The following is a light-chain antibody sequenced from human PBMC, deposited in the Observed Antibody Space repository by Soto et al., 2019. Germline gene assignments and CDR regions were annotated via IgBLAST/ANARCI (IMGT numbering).Light chain of an antibody. CDR2: SVS. CDR1: ETVSDSQ. Sequence: ESVLTQSPDTLSLSPGERATLSCRTSETVSDSQLAWYQQKPGQAPRLLIYSVSTRATGIADRFSGSGSGTDFTLTISRLEPADFALYYCQQYGSSRWTFGQGTKVDIK. J-gene: IGKJ1*01. V-gene: IGKV3-20*01. CDR3: QQYGSSRWT.